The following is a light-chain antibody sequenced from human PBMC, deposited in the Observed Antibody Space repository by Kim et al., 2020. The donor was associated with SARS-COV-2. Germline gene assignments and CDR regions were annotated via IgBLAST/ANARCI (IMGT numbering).Light chain of an antibody. J-gene: IGLJ2*01. CDR3: AAWDDNLKGL. V-gene: IGLV1-47*02. CDR2: DTN. Sequence: QSVLTQPPSASGTPGQRVTISCSGTASNIGGHFIHWYHQVPGTAPKLLIYDTNKRPSGVPERFSGSKSGTSASLAISGLRADDEGDYYCAAWDDNLKGLFGGGTQLTVL. CDR1: ASNIGGHF.